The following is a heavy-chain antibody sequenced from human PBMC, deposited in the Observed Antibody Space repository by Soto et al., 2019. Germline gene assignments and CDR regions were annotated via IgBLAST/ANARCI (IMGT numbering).Heavy chain of an antibody. CDR3: AKGPTVTGLAYDAFDI. D-gene: IGHD4-17*01. J-gene: IGHJ3*02. CDR2: INPSGGST. Sequence: GASVKVSCKASGYTFTSYYMHWVRQAPGQGLEWMGIINPSGGSTSYAQKFQGRVTMTRDTSTSTVYMELSSLRSEDTALYYCAKGPTVTGLAYDAFDIWGQGTMVTVSS. CDR1: GYTFTSYY. V-gene: IGHV1-46*01.